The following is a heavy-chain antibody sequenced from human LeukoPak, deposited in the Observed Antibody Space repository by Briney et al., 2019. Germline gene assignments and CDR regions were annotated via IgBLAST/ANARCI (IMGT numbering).Heavy chain of an antibody. CDR3: ARVPTAQSFDT. Sequence: ASVKVSSTASGYTFNSYGYTRVRQAPGQGLEWMGWISAANGNTNYAQKCQGRVTMTTDTSTSTVYMELRSLRSDDTAVYYCARVPTAQSFDTWGEGNLVTVSS. CDR1: GYTFNSYG. V-gene: IGHV1-18*01. D-gene: IGHD4/OR15-4a*01. J-gene: IGHJ5*02. CDR2: ISAANGNT.